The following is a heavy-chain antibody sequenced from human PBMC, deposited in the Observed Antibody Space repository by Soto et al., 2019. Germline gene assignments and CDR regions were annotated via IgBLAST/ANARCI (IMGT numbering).Heavy chain of an antibody. V-gene: IGHV1-69*06. CDR2: IVPKFSTA. J-gene: IGHJ1*01. D-gene: IGHD3-22*01. CDR3: ARENFTADQFDSTGYWPFHR. Sequence: QVPLVQSAPEVKKPGSSVKVSCKASGGSFSDYAISWVRQAPGQGLEWMGGIVPKFSTANYAQKFQGRVTITADRSTTTVYLGLGSLTSEDTAVYFCARENFTADQFDSTGYWPFHRWGQGTLVSV. CDR1: GGSFSDYA.